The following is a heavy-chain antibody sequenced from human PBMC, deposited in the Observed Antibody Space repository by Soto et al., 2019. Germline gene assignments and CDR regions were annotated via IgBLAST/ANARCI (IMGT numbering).Heavy chain of an antibody. J-gene: IGHJ4*02. CDR1: GFSLSTSGVG. CDR3: AHKTYSGYDY. D-gene: IGHD5-12*01. Sequence: QITLKESGPTLVKPTQTLTLTCTFSGFSLSTSGVGVGWIRQPPGKALEWLALIYWDDDKRYSPSLKSRLTIPNNHSQHPVLLKMTNIDPLETANYFCAHKTYSGYDYWGQGTLVTVSS. V-gene: IGHV2-5*02. CDR2: IYWDDDK.